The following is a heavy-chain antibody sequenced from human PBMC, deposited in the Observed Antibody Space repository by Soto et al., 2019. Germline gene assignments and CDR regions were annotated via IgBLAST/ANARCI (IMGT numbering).Heavy chain of an antibody. J-gene: IGHJ6*04. Sequence: SETLSLTCTVSGGSITSSTYYWGWIRQPPGKGLEWIGDINHSGSTHSDPSLKSRVTISVDTSKNQFSLKLSSVTAADTAVYYCARVASREVTTKFRTAGDVWGKGTTVTVSS. CDR1: GGSITSSTYY. D-gene: IGHD4-4*01. CDR2: INHSGST. V-gene: IGHV4-39*07. CDR3: ARVASREVTTKFRTAGDV.